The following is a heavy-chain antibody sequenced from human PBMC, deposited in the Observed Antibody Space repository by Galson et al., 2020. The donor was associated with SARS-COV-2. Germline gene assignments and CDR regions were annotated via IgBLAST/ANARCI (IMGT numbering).Heavy chain of an antibody. CDR1: GFPFSNTD. CDR2: INPGGDKT. Sequence: GESLKIYCVASGFPFSNTDLTWVRQAPGKGLECVSFINPGGDKTYYADSVKGRITISRDTSKNTRFLHMRNLRTEDTAVYYWTTSGGGYWGQGTLVTVSS. D-gene: IGHD3-10*01. V-gene: IGHV3-23*01. CDR3: TTSGGGY. J-gene: IGHJ4*02.